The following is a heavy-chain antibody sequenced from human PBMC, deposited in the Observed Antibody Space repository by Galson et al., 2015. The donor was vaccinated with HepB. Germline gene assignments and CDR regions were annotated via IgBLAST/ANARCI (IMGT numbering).Heavy chain of an antibody. CDR3: ASCQTYYYDSSGYCFDY. CDR1: GFAFNNYG. D-gene: IGHD3-22*01. J-gene: IGHJ4*02. Sequence: SLRLSCAASGFAFNNYGFHWVRQAPGKGLEWVAVISYDGSNKYYADSVKGRFTISRDNSKNTLYLQMNSLRAEDTAVYYCASCQTYYYDSSGYCFDYWGQGTLVTVSS. CDR2: ISYDGSNK. V-gene: IGHV3-30*19.